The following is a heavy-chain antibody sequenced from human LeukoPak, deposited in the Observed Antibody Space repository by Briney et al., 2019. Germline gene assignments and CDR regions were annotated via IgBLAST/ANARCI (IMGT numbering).Heavy chain of an antibody. CDR3: AKDKLRDYDSSGSFDY. CDR2: IWYDGSNE. D-gene: IGHD3-22*01. V-gene: IGHV3-33*06. Sequence: PGGSLRLSCAASGSTFSSYGMHWVRQAPGKGLEWVAVIWYDGSNEYYADSVKGRFTISRDNSKNTLYLQMNSLRAEDTAVYYCAKDKLRDYDSSGSFDYWGQGTLVTVSS. CDR1: GSTFSSYG. J-gene: IGHJ4*02.